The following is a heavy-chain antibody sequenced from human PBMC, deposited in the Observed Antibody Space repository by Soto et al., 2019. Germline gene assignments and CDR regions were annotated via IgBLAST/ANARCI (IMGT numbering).Heavy chain of an antibody. V-gene: IGHV4-4*02. J-gene: IGHJ3*01. Sequence: QVQLQESGPGLVKPSGTLSLTCAVSGGSISSSDWWSWVRQPPGKELEWIGEIYYSGNTNYSPSLKSRVTMSVAKSKNQFSLKLTSVTAADTAVYYCVRRASGPFDVWGQGTMVTVSS. CDR2: IYYSGNT. D-gene: IGHD2-8*02. CDR3: VRRASGPFDV. CDR1: GGSISSSDW.